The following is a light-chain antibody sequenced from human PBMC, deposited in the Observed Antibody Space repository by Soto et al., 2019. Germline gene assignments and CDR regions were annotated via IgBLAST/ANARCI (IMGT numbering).Light chain of an antibody. V-gene: IGKV3-20*01. CDR3: HQYASSCGT. CDR2: DAY. CDR1: QSVGHMF. Sequence: EIVLTHSRDTLSWSPGDRATLSCRASQSVGHMFLAWFQQKPGQAPRLLIFDAYRRATGIPDRFSGSGSGKSVALAISRLEPEDFPLYYCHQYASSCGTVGQGPKV. J-gene: IGKJ1*01.